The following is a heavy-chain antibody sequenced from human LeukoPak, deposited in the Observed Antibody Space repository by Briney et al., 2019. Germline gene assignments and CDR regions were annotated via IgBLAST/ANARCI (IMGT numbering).Heavy chain of an antibody. J-gene: IGHJ6*02. Sequence: GASVKVSCKASGGTFSSYAISWVRQAPGQGLEWMGRIIPILGIANYAQKFQGRVTITADKSTSTAYMELSSLRSEDTAVYYCARAGYSNYAPNYYYYYGMDVWGQGTTVTVSS. D-gene: IGHD4-11*01. CDR2: IIPILGIA. CDR3: ARAGYSNYAPNYYYYYGMDV. CDR1: GGTFSSYA. V-gene: IGHV1-69*04.